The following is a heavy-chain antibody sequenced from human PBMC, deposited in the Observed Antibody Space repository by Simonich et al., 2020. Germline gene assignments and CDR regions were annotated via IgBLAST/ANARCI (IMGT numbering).Heavy chain of an antibody. Sequence: EVQLVESGGGLVQPGGSLRLSCAASGFNFSSYEMNWVRQAPGKGLEWVSYISSSGSTIYYTDSVKGHFTISRDNAKNALYLQMNSLRAEDTAVYYCARDFRLQLVEIGTYYYYGMDVWGQGTTVTVSS. CDR3: ARDFRLQLVEIGTYYYYGMDV. D-gene: IGHD6-6*01. V-gene: IGHV3-48*03. CDR2: ISSSGSTI. J-gene: IGHJ6*02. CDR1: GFNFSSYE.